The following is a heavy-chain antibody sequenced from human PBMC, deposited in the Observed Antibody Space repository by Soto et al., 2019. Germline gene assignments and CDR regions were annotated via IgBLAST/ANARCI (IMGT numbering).Heavy chain of an antibody. Sequence: QAPGKGLEWVAVIWYDGSNKYYADSVKGRFTISRDNSKNTLYLQMNSLRAEDTAVYYCASSRTIYGMDVWGQGTTVTVSS. J-gene: IGHJ6*02. V-gene: IGHV3-30-3*01. D-gene: IGHD3-9*01. CDR2: IWYDGSNK. CDR3: ASSRTIYGMDV.